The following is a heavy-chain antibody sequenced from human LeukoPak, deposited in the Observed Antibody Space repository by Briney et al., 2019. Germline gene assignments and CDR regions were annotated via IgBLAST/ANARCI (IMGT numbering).Heavy chain of an antibody. V-gene: IGHV1-46*01. D-gene: IGHD4-11*01. J-gene: IGHJ6*02. Sequence: ASVKVSCKASGYTFTSYYMHWVRQAPGQGLEWMGIINPSGGSTSYAQKFQGRVTMTRDTSTSTVYMELSSLGSEDTAVYYCAREAGTVTTPTVHYGMDVWGQGTTVTVSS. CDR1: GYTFTSYY. CDR3: AREAGTVTTPTVHYGMDV. CDR2: INPSGGST.